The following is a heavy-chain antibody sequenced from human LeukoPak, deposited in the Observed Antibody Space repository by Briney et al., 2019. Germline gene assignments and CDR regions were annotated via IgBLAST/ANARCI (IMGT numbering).Heavy chain of an antibody. D-gene: IGHD6-6*01. CDR3: ATSQTEYSSSSGAFDY. CDR1: GDSVTGRNFY. J-gene: IGHJ4*02. Sequence: SETLSLSCTVSGDSVTGRNFYWGWIRQPPGKGLEWIGSILYSGSTYYNPSLKSRVTISVDTSKNQFSLKLSSVTAADTAVYYCATSQTEYSSSSGAFDYGGQGTLVTVSS. CDR2: ILYSGST. V-gene: IGHV4-39*07.